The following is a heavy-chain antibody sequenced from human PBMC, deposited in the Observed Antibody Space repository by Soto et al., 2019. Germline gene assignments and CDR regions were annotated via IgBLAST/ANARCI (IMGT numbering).Heavy chain of an antibody. Sequence: QVHLVESGGGLVKPGGSLRLSCAASGFTFSDYYMSWIRQAPGKGLEWLSHITSSGDTIHYADSVKGRLTISRDNANNSLYLQMNSLRAEDTAVYYCARARAFYGPTSCYLFSGFDYWGQGTLVTVSS. CDR3: ARARAFYGPTSCYLFSGFDY. V-gene: IGHV3-11*01. D-gene: IGHD2-2*01. CDR1: GFTFSDYY. CDR2: ITSSGDTI. J-gene: IGHJ4*02.